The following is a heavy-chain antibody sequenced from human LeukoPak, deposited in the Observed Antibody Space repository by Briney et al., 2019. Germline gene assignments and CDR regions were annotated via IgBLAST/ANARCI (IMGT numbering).Heavy chain of an antibody. J-gene: IGHJ4*02. V-gene: IGHV1-46*01. CDR1: GYTFSNYY. D-gene: IGHD3-22*01. CDR3: ARDLHDSSASAFDY. Sequence: ASVKVSCKAAGYTFSNYYMHWVRQAPGQGLEWMGIINPHGGSTSYAQKFQGRVTMTADTSTSTVYMELTSLRSEDTAVYYCARDLHDSSASAFDYWGQGTLVTVSS. CDR2: INPHGGST.